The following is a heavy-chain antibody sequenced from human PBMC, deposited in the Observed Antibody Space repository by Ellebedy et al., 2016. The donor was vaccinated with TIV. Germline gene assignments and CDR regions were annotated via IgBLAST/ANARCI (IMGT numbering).Heavy chain of an antibody. CDR3: ARILTYSQGAVGRTGHAFDI. Sequence: MPSETLSLTCSVSGVSISSYYWAWIRQPPGKGLEWIGSLYHSVNNNNSPSLKSRVIISRVTSKNQSSLRLTSVTAADSAVYFCARILTYSQGAVGRTGHAFDIWGQGTTVTVSS. J-gene: IGHJ3*02. CDR1: GVSISSYY. V-gene: IGHV4-59*08. CDR2: LYHSVNN. D-gene: IGHD5-18*01.